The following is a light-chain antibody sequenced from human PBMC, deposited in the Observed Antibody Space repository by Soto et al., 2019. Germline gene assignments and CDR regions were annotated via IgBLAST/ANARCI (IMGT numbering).Light chain of an antibody. Sequence: QSALTQPASVSGSPGQSITISCTGTNSDVGSYNLVSWYQQYPGKAPKLMIYEGSKRPSGVSNRFSGSKSGNTASLTISGLQAEDEADYYCCSYTSSSTWVFGGGTKLTVL. V-gene: IGLV2-14*02. CDR2: EGS. CDR1: NSDVGSYNL. CDR3: CSYTSSSTWV. J-gene: IGLJ3*02.